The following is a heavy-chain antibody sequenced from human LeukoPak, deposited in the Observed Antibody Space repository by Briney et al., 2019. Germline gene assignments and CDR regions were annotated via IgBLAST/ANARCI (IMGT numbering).Heavy chain of an antibody. Sequence: SETLSLTCTVSGVSINNYYWGWIRQPPGKGLEWIGFIYYSGNSNYNPSLKGRVTISLDMSKNQVSLNLSSVTAADTAPYYCARPLSRGWLDAFDIWGQGTMVTVSS. CDR2: IYYSGNS. V-gene: IGHV4-59*01. CDR3: ARPLSRGWLDAFDI. J-gene: IGHJ3*02. D-gene: IGHD5-18*01. CDR1: GVSINNYY.